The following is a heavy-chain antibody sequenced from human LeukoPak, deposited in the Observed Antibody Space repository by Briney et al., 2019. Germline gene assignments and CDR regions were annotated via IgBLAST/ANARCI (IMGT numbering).Heavy chain of an antibody. Sequence: SETLSLTCAVYGGSFSGYYWSWIRRPPGKGLEWIGEINHSGSTNYNPSLKSRVTISVDTSKNQFSLKLSSVTAADTAVYYCARQHGYRAIFGVVISAGDYWGQGTLVTVSS. V-gene: IGHV4-34*01. D-gene: IGHD3-3*01. J-gene: IGHJ4*02. CDR1: GGSFSGYY. CDR3: ARQHGYRAIFGVVISAGDY. CDR2: INHSGST.